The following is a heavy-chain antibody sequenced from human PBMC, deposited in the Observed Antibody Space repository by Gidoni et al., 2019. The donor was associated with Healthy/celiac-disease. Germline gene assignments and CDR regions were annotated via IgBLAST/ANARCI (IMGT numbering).Heavy chain of an antibody. CDR2: ISGSGGST. J-gene: IGHJ6*03. CDR1: GFTFSSYA. Sequence: EVQLLESGGGLVQPGGSLRLSCAASGFTFSSYAMSWVRQAPGKGLEWVSAISGSGGSTYYADSVKGRFTISRDNSKNTLYLQMNSLRAEDTAVYYCAKDPGPAAVGYYYYYMDVWGKGTTVTVSS. D-gene: IGHD2-2*01. V-gene: IGHV3-23*01. CDR3: AKDPGPAAVGYYYYYMDV.